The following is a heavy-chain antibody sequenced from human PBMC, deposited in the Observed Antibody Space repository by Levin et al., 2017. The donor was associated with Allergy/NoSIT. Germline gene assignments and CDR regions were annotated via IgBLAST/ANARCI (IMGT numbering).Heavy chain of an antibody. CDR1: GYTFTGYY. CDR2: INPNSGGT. D-gene: IGHD6-13*01. V-gene: IGHV1-2*02. CDR3: ARVRRGWDGYDPAKIAAAGTKDAFDI. J-gene: IGHJ3*02. Sequence: ASVKVSCKASGYTFTGYYMHWVRQAPGQGLEWMGWINPNSGGTNYAQKFQGRVTMTRDTSISTAYMELSRLRSDDTAVYYCARVRRGWDGYDPAKIAAAGTKDAFDIWGQGTMVTVSS.